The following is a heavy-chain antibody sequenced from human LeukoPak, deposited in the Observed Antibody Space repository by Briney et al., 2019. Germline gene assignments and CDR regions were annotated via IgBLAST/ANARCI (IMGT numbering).Heavy chain of an antibody. D-gene: IGHD3-22*01. CDR3: ARGLSYYEP. CDR2: INHSGST. J-gene: IGHJ5*02. Sequence: SETLSLTCAVYGGSFSGYYWSWIRQPPGKGLEWIGEINHSGSTNYNPSLKSRVTISVDTSKNQFSLKLSSVTAADTAVYYCARGLSYYEPWGQGTLVTVSS. V-gene: IGHV4-34*01. CDR1: GGSFSGYY.